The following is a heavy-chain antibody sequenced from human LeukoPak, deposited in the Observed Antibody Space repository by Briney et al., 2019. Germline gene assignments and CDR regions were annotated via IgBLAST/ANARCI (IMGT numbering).Heavy chain of an antibody. CDR3: ARHGIYYDSSGYMSY. Sequence: SSETLSLTCAVYGGSFSGYYWSWLRQPPGKGLEWLGEINHSGSTNYNPSLKSRVTISVDTSKNQFSLKLSSVTAADTAVYYCARHGIYYDSSGYMSYWGQGTLVTVSS. CDR1: GGSFSGYY. V-gene: IGHV4-34*01. CDR2: INHSGST. D-gene: IGHD3-22*01. J-gene: IGHJ4*02.